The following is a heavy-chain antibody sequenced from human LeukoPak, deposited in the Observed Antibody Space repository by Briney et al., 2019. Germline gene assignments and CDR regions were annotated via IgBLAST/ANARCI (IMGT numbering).Heavy chain of an antibody. J-gene: IGHJ4*02. V-gene: IGHV1-46*01. D-gene: IGHD3-22*01. CDR2: INPSGGIT. Sequence: ASVKVSCKSSGYTFTTYHMHWVRQAPAQGLEWMGIINPSGGITSYAQKFQGRVTMTRDTSTSTVNMELSSLRSEDTAVYYCARAYYYDSSGPIHYLDYWGQGTLVTVSS. CDR3: ARAYYYDSSGPIHYLDY. CDR1: GYTFTTYH.